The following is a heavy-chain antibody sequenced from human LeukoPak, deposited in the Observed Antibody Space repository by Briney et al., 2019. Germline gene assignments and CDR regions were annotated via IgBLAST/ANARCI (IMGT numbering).Heavy chain of an antibody. CDR3: ARHGGGYSYDY. Sequence: SETLSLTCTVPGGSITTYYWSRVRQSPGRGLEWIGYIDNRGSTNYNPSLKSRVTISVDTSKNQFSLKLSSVTAADTAVYYCARHGGGYSYDYWGQGTLVTVSS. D-gene: IGHD1-26*01. CDR2: IDNRGST. J-gene: IGHJ4*02. V-gene: IGHV4-59*08. CDR1: GGSITTYY.